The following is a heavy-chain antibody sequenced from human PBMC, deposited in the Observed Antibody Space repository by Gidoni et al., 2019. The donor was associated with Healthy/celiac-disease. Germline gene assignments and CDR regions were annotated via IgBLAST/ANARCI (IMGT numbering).Heavy chain of an antibody. CDR1: GGAISSSSYY. V-gene: IGHV4-39*01. CDR3: ASTYYDILTGHWAFDI. D-gene: IGHD3-9*01. CDR2: IYYSGST. Sequence: QLQLQESGPGLVKHSETRSLTCTVSGGAISSSSYYWGWIRQPPGTGLEWIGSIYYSGSTYYNPSLKSRVTISVDTSKNQFSLKLSSVTAADTAVYYCASTYYDILTGHWAFDIWGQGTMVTVSS. J-gene: IGHJ3*02.